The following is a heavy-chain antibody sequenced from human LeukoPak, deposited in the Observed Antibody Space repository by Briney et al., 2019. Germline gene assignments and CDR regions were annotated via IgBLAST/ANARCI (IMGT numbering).Heavy chain of an antibody. J-gene: IGHJ4*02. CDR1: GFTFSSYG. CDR2: ISYDGSNK. D-gene: IGHD3-22*01. CDR3: AKGLKYYYDSSPSPGMY. V-gene: IGHV3-33*05. Sequence: GRSLRLSCAASGFTFSSYGMHWVRQAPGKGLEWVAVISYDGSNKYYADSVKGRFTISRDNSKNTLYLQMNSLRAEDTAVYYFAKGLKYYYDSSPSPGMYWGQGTLVTVSS.